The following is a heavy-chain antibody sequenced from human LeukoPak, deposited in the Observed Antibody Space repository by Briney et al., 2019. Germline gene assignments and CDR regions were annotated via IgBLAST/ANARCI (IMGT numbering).Heavy chain of an antibody. V-gene: IGHV4-39*07. J-gene: IGHJ4*02. CDR2: IYYSGST. CDR3: ARTRSYGDYDY. Sequence: SETLSLTCTVSGGSISSSSYCWGWIRQPPGKGLEWIGSIYYSGSTYYNPSLKSRVTISVDTSKNQFSLKLSSVTAADTAVYYCARTRSYGDYDYWGQGTLVTVSS. CDR1: GGSISSSSYC. D-gene: IGHD4-17*01.